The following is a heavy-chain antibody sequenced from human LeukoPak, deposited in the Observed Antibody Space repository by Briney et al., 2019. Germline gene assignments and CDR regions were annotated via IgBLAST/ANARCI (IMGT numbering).Heavy chain of an antibody. CDR3: ARTTEAHSWRTRYYDYYMDV. D-gene: IGHD6-13*01. CDR2: IYYTGTT. CDR1: GGSISSSLYH. J-gene: IGHJ6*03. V-gene: IGHV4-39*01. Sequence: SETLSLTCTVSGGSISSSLYHWGWIRQSPGKNLEWLGSIYYTGTTHYNPSLKSRVTISVDTSKNQFSLNLSSVTAADTAVYYCARTTEAHSWRTRYYDYYMDVWGKGTTVTVSS.